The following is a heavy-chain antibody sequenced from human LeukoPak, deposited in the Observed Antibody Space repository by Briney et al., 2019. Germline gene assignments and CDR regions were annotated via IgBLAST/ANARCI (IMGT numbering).Heavy chain of an antibody. D-gene: IGHD2-2*01. CDR2: ISYDGSNK. V-gene: IGHV3-30*18. CDR3: AKEGQYADYFDY. CDR1: GFTFSSYG. Sequence: QPGGSLRLSGAASGFTFSSYGMHWVRQAPGKGLEWVAVISYDGSNKYYADSVKGRFTISRDNSKNTLYLQMNSLRAEDTAVYYCAKEGQYADYFDYWGQGTLATVSS. J-gene: IGHJ4*02.